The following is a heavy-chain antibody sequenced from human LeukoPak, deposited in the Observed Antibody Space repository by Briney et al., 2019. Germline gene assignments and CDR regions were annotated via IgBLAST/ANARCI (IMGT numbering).Heavy chain of an antibody. J-gene: IGHJ3*02. D-gene: IGHD6-13*01. V-gene: IGHV3-7*05. CDR2: IKQDGSER. CDR1: GFTFSSYW. CDR3: ARWGTYSSSWLGTFDI. Sequence: GGSPRLSCAASGFTFSSYWMSWVRQVPGKGLEWLANIKQDGSERYYVNSVKGRFTITRDNAKNSLYLQMNSLRVEDTAVYYCARWGTYSSSWLGTFDIWGQGTMVTVSS.